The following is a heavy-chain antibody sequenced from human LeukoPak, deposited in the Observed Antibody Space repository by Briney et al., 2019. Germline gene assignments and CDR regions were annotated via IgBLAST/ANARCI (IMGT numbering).Heavy chain of an antibody. CDR2: IKSKSDAGTT. V-gene: IGHV3-15*01. CDR1: GFTFSKDW. Sequence: GGSLRLSCAASGFTFSKDWMSWVRQAPGKGLEWVGRIKSKSDAGTTDYAAPVKRRFIISRDDSKNTLYLQMNSLKTEDTAVYYCTTGLPAITNYYYYYYLDVWGKGTTVTVSS. J-gene: IGHJ6*03. D-gene: IGHD2-2*01. CDR3: TTGLPAITNYYYYYYLDV.